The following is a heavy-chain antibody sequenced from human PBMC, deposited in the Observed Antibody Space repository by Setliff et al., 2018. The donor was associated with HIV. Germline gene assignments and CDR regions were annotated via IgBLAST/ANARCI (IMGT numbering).Heavy chain of an antibody. CDR2: INPNSAGA. CDR1: GYTFSAYY. Sequence: ASVKVSCKASGYTFSAYYMYWVRQAPGQGLEWMGWINPNSAGANYAQKFQGRVTMTRDTTITTVYMELTRLRSDDTAMFYCAVMGYCGGNSCYRTEGFDYWGQGTLVTVSS. D-gene: IGHD2-2*01. V-gene: IGHV1-2*02. J-gene: IGHJ4*02. CDR3: AVMGYCGGNSCYRTEGFDY.